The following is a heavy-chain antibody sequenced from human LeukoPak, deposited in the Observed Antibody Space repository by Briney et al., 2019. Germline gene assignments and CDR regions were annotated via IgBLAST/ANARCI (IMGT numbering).Heavy chain of an antibody. Sequence: PSETLSLTCTVSGGSISSYYWSWIRQPAGKGLEWIGRIYTSGSTNYNPSLKSRVTMSVDTSKNQFSPKLSSVAAADTAVYYCARDLNWERRNCSGGSCYSGIDYWGQGTLVTVSS. V-gene: IGHV4-4*07. CDR3: ARDLNWERRNCSGGSCYSGIDY. CDR2: IYTSGST. J-gene: IGHJ4*02. D-gene: IGHD2-15*01. CDR1: GGSISSYY.